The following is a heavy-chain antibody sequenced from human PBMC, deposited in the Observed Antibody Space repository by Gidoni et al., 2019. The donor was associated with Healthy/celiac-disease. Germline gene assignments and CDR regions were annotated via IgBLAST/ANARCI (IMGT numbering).Heavy chain of an antibody. Sequence: QLQLQESGPGLVKPSETLSLTCTVSGGSISSSSYYWGWIRQPPGKGLEWIGSIYYSGSTYYNPSLKSRVTISVDTSKNQFSLKLSSVTAADTAVYYCARHPPPRYCSSTSCYDFYYYYYMDVWGKGTTVTVSS. CDR2: IYYSGST. J-gene: IGHJ6*03. CDR1: GGSISSSSYY. D-gene: IGHD2-2*01. V-gene: IGHV4-39*01. CDR3: ARHPPPRYCSSTSCYDFYYYYYMDV.